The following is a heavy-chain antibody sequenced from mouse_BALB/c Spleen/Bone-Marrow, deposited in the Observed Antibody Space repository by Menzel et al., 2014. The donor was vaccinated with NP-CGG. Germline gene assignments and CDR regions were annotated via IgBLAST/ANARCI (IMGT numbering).Heavy chain of an antibody. CDR3: ARSRYDVGWFAY. CDR2: IISGSNTI. J-gene: IGHJ3*01. Sequence: EVKLVESGGDLVQPGGSRKLSCAASGFTFSAFGMHWARQAPERGLEWVAYIISGSNTIYYSDKVKGRFTISRDDPKNTLFLQMTSLRSEDTAMYYCARSRYDVGWFAYWGQGTLVTVSA. V-gene: IGHV5-17*02. D-gene: IGHD2-14*01. CDR1: GFTFSAFG.